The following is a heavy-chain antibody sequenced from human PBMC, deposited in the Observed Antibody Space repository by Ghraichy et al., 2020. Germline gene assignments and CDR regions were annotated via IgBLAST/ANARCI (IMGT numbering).Heavy chain of an antibody. J-gene: IGHJ4*02. D-gene: IGHD3-10*01. CDR3: AREFSAIPGY. Sequence: GWSLRLSCAASGFTFSSYWMHWVRQAPGKGLVWVSRLNSDGSSTNYADSVKGRFTISRDNAKSTLYLQMNSLRAEDTAVYYCAREFSAIPGYWGQGTLVTVSS. CDR1: GFTFSSYW. CDR2: LNSDGSST. V-gene: IGHV3-74*01.